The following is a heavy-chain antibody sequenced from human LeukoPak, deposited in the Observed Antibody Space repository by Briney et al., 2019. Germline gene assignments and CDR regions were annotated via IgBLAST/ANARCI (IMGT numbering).Heavy chain of an antibody. J-gene: IGHJ4*02. Sequence: ASVKVSCKASGYTFTGYGISWLRQAPGQGLEWMAWISTSNGNTHYAQKFQGRVTMTTDTSTSTASMDLRSLRSDDTAVYYCARERGRVVIDYFDYWGQGTLVTVSS. CDR2: ISTSNGNT. CDR1: GYTFTGYG. D-gene: IGHD2-21*01. V-gene: IGHV1-18*01. CDR3: ARERGRVVIDYFDY.